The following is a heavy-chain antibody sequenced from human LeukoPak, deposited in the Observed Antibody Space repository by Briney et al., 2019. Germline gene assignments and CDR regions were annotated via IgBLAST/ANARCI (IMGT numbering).Heavy chain of an antibody. Sequence: PGGSLRLSCAASGVTFSDYAMSWVRQAPGKGLEWVSAISESGDGTYYADSMKGRYTISRDNAKNTLYLQINSLRAEDTAVYYCARDPSEIVDAYYYYGMDVWGQGTTVTVSS. V-gene: IGHV3-23*01. D-gene: IGHD3-22*01. CDR1: GVTFSDYA. CDR2: ISESGDGT. CDR3: ARDPSEIVDAYYYYGMDV. J-gene: IGHJ6*02.